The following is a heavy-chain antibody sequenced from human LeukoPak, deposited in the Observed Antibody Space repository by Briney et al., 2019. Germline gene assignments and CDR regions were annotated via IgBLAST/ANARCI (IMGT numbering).Heavy chain of an antibody. Sequence: SETLSLTCAVYGGSFSGYYWSWIRQPPGKGLEWIGEINHSGSTNYNPSLKSRVTISVDTSKNQFSLKLSSVTAADTAVYYCARGDGYSYGYYFDYWGQGTLVTVSS. CDR3: ARGDGYSYGYYFDY. V-gene: IGHV4-34*01. CDR2: INHSGST. CDR1: GGSFSGYY. J-gene: IGHJ4*02. D-gene: IGHD5-18*01.